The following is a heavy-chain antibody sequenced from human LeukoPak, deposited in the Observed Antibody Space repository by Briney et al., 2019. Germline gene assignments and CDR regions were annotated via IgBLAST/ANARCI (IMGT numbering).Heavy chain of an antibody. V-gene: IGHV4-34*01. D-gene: IGHD2-2*01. CDR3: ARAAGYQLLRRPLYH. CDR2: INHSGST. CDR1: GGSFSGYY. Sequence: KPSETLSLTCAVYGGSFSGYYWNWIRQPPGKGLEWIGEINHSGSTNYNPSLKSRVTISVDTSKNQFSLKLSSVTAADTAVYYCARAAGYQLLRRPLYHWGQGTLVTVSS. J-gene: IGHJ4*02.